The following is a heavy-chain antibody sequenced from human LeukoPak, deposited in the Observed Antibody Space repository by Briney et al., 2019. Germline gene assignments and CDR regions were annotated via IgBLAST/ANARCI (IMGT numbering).Heavy chain of an antibody. CDR1: GYTFTGYY. D-gene: IGHD6-13*01. Sequence: ASVKVSCKASGYTFTGYYMHWVRQAPGQGLEWMGWINPNSGGTNYAQKFQGRVTMTRDTSISTAYMELSRLRSDDTAVYYCARDGASSSWEYFDYWGQGTLVTVSS. V-gene: IGHV1-2*02. CDR2: INPNSGGT. J-gene: IGHJ4*02. CDR3: ARDGASSSWEYFDY.